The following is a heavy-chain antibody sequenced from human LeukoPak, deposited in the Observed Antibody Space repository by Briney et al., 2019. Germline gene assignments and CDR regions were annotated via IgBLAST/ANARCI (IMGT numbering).Heavy chain of an antibody. Sequence: LGGSLRLSCAGSGFTFSNYLIPWVRPAPGKGLVWVSRITGDGSNTLYADSVQGRFTISRDNAKNTVYLQMNSLRAEDTAVYYCAKDWGGWTTWGQGTLVTVSS. V-gene: IGHV3-74*01. D-gene: IGHD3-16*01. CDR3: AKDWGGWTT. CDR2: ITGDGSNT. CDR1: GFTFSNYL. J-gene: IGHJ5*02.